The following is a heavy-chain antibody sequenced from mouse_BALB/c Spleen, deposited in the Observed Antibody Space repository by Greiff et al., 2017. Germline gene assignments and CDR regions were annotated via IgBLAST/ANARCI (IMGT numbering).Heavy chain of an antibody. Sequence: EVKVEESGPGLVKPSQTVSLTCTVTGISITTGNYRWSWIRQFPGNKLEWIGYIYYSGTITYNPSLTSRTTITRDTSKNQFFLEMNSLTAEDTATYYCAREKGPYYYAMDYWGQGTSVTVSS. J-gene: IGHJ4*01. CDR1: GISITTGNYR. V-gene: IGHV3-5*02. D-gene: IGHD3-3*01. CDR2: IYYSGTI. CDR3: AREKGPYYYAMDY.